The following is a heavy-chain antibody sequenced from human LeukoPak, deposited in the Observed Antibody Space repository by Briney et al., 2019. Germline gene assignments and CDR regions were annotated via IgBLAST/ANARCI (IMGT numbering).Heavy chain of an antibody. CDR1: GFTLSSYS. CDR3: ARHTGSTWSTGY. J-gene: IGHJ4*02. CDR2: ISSSSSYI. Sequence: GGSLRLSCAASGFTLSSYSMNWVRQAPGKGLEWVSSISSSSSYIYYADSVKGRFTTSRDNANNSLYLQMSSLRAGDTAVYYCARHTGSTWSTGYWGQGTLVTVSS. D-gene: IGHD6-13*01. V-gene: IGHV3-21*04.